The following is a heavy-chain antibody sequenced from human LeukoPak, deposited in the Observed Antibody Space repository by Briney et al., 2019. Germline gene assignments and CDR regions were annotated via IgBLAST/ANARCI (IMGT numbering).Heavy chain of an antibody. D-gene: IGHD2-2*01. CDR2: IYPGDSDT. CDR1: GYSFTSYW. CDR3: ASRYCSNTSCDDAFDI. Sequence: GESLKISCKGSGYSFTSYWIGWVRQMPGKGLEWMGIIYPGDSDTRYSPSFQGQVTISADKSISTAYLQWSSLKASDTAMYYCASRYCSNTSCDDAFDIWGQGTMVTVSS. J-gene: IGHJ3*02. V-gene: IGHV5-51*01.